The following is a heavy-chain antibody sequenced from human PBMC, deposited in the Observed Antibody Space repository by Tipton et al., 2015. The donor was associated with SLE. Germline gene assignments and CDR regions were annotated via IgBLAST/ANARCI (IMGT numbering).Heavy chain of an antibody. CDR1: NGSISSYY. V-gene: IGHV4-59*01. J-gene: IGHJ4*02. D-gene: IGHD4-17*01. CDR3: ARSTTTMNLPRFDF. CDR2: ISYGNT. Sequence: TLSLTCTVSNGSISSYYWSWIRQPPGKGLEWLGYISYGNTKCNPSLRSRLTISVDTSKNQFSLRLSSVTAADTAVYFCARSTTTMNLPRFDFWGLGTLVTVSS.